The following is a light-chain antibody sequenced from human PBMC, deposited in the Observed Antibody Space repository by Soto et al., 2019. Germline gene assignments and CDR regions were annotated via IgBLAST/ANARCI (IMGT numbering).Light chain of an antibody. CDR1: QSVGSNY. CDR2: DAS. CDR3: QVYDRSPL. J-gene: IGKJ4*01. V-gene: IGKV3-20*01. Sequence: EIVLTQSPDTLSLSPGERATLSCRASQSVGSNYLAWYQQKPGQAPRLLMYDASGRASGSPDRFSGSGSGTDFTLTISRLEPEDFAVYYCQVYDRSPLFGGGTKVDIK.